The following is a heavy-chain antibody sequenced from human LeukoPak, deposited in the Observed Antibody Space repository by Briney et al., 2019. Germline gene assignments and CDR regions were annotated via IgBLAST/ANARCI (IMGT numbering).Heavy chain of an antibody. D-gene: IGHD2-15*01. CDR2: IYHSGST. CDR3: ATMKLGYCSGGSCYSRPDGGYYFDY. Sequence: SETLSLTCTVSGYSISSGYYWGWIRQPPGQGLEWIGSIYHSGSTYYNPSLKSRVTISVDTSKNQFSLKLSSVTAADTAVYYCATMKLGYCSGGSCYSRPDGGYYFDYWGQGTLVTVSS. CDR1: GYSISSGYY. J-gene: IGHJ4*02. V-gene: IGHV4-38-2*02.